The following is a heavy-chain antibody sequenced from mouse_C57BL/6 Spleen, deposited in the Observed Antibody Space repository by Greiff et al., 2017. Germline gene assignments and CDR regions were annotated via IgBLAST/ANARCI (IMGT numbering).Heavy chain of an antibody. V-gene: IGHV5-9-1*02. CDR2: ISSGGGYI. D-gene: IGHD2-14*01. Sequence: EVQLVESGEGLVKPGGSLKLSCAASGFTFSSYAMSWVRQTPEQRLEWVAYISSGGGYIYYADTVKGRFTIARDNARNTLYLQMSSLKSEDTAIDYCTRDTYGGYAMDYWGQGTSVTVSS. CDR1: GFTFSSYA. J-gene: IGHJ4*01. CDR3: TRDTYGGYAMDY.